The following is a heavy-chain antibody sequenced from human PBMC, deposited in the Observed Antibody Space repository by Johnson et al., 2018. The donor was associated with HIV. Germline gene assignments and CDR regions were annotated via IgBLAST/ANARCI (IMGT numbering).Heavy chain of an antibody. CDR2: INWNGGST. CDR1: GFTFDDYG. J-gene: IGHJ3*02. CDR3: ARDVANYYDPGAFDI. Sequence: EQLVESGGGVVRPGGSLRLSCAASGFTFDDYGMSWVRQAPGKGLEWVSGINWNGGSTGYADSVKGRFTISRDNSKNTLYLQMNSLRAEDTAVYYCARDVANYYDPGAFDIWGQGTMVAVSS. V-gene: IGHV3-20*04. D-gene: IGHD3-22*01.